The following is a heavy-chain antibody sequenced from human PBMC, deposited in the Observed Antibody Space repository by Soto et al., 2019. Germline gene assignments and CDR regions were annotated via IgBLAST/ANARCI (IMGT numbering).Heavy chain of an antibody. CDR2: IVGSDGST. V-gene: IGHV3-23*01. CDR1: GFTFSSYA. CDR3: AKGGSDASKRDWYFDV. D-gene: IGHD6-19*01. J-gene: IGHJ2*01. Sequence: EVQLLESGGGLVQPGGSLRLSCAASGFTFSSYAMRWVRQAPGKGLEWISTIVGSDGSTYYADSVKGRFTISGDNSKNTVQLQMNSLRAEDTYVYYCAKGGSDASKRDWYFDVWGRGTLVTVSS.